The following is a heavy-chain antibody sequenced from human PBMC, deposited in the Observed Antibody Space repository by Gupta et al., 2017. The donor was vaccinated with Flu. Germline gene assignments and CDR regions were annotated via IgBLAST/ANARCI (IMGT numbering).Heavy chain of an antibody. J-gene: IGHJ6*02. CDR3: ARVRGVCSRNTCFDYGMDV. V-gene: IGHV3-33*01. Sequence: SSYGMHWVRQAPGKGLEWVAVIWYDGHNKYYADSVMGRFTVSRDNSKSTLYLQLNSLRAEDTAVYYCARVRGVCSRNTCFDYGMDVWGQGTTVAVFS. CDR1: SSYG. D-gene: IGHD2-2*01. CDR2: IWYDGHNK.